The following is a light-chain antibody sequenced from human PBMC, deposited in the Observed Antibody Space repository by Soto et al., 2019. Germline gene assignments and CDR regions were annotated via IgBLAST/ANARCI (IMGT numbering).Light chain of an antibody. Sequence: DIQMTQSPSSLFANVGDRVTITCRASQGISTYLHWYQQRPGKAPTLLMYGASNLHSGVPSRFSGRGSGTEFTLTISSLQPEDVATYYCQHTRTTPRTFGQGTKVEIK. CDR3: QHTRTTPRT. CDR2: GAS. J-gene: IGKJ1*01. CDR1: QGISTY. V-gene: IGKV1-39*01.